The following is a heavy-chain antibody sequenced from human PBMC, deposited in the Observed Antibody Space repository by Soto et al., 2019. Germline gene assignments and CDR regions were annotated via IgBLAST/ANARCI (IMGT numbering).Heavy chain of an antibody. CDR2: ISPYSGNT. CDR1: GYGFTIYG. J-gene: IGHJ6*03. CDR3: ARYRDYGSGSYGFVYYYYYMDV. Sequence: ASVKVSCKASGYGFTIYGISWVRQAPGQGLEWMGWISPYSGNTRYPENLQGRVTMTTDTSTSTAYMELRSLRSDDTAVYYCARYRDYGSGSYGFVYYYYYMDVWGKGTTVTVSS. D-gene: IGHD3-10*01. V-gene: IGHV1-18*01.